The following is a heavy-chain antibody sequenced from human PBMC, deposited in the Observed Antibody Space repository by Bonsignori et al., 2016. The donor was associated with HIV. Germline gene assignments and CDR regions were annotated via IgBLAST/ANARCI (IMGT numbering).Heavy chain of an antibody. J-gene: IGHJ4*02. Sequence: WIRQPPGKGLEWVSGINWNGGSTGYADSVKGRFTISRDNAKNSLYLQMNSLRAEDTALYHCARVSPETDYGGNSLYYFGLLGPGNPGHRLL. CDR3: ARVSPETDYGGNSLYYFGL. CDR2: INWNGGST. D-gene: IGHD4-23*01. V-gene: IGHV3-20*01.